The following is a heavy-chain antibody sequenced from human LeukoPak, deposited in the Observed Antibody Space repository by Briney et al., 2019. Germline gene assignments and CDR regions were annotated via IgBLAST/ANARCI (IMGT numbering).Heavy chain of an antibody. CDR2: IYYSGST. V-gene: IGHV4-59*08. Sequence: SETLSLTCTVSGGSISSYYWSWIRQPPGKGLEWIGYIYYSGSTNYNPSLKSRDTISVDTSKNQFSLKLSSVTAADTAVYYCARHVPDYYGSGSYFDYWGQGTLVTVSS. J-gene: IGHJ4*02. CDR3: ARHVPDYYGSGSYFDY. CDR1: GGSISSYY. D-gene: IGHD3-10*01.